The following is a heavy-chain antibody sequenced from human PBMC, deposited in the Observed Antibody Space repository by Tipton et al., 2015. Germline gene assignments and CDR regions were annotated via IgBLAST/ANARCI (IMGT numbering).Heavy chain of an antibody. D-gene: IGHD2-8*02. J-gene: IGHJ4*02. Sequence: SLRLSCAASGFTFSSYAMSWVRQAPGKGLEWVSVISPSGGTTFYADSVKGRFTISRDNSKNTLYLQMNSLRAEDTAVYYCARRSLVGQEGLDSWGQGTLVTVSS. CDR3: ARRSLVGQEGLDS. CDR1: GFTFSSYA. V-gene: IGHV3-23*01. CDR2: ISPSGGTT.